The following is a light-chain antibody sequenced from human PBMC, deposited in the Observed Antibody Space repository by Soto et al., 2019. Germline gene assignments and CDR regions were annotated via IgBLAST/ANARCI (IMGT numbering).Light chain of an antibody. CDR2: EGS. Sequence: QSVLTQPASVSGSPGQSITISCTGSSGDVGTYILVSWYQQYPGEVPKLIIYEGSKRPSGVSDRFSGSKSGNTASLTISGLQAEDEADYYCCSYAGNNTVVFGGGTKVTVL. CDR3: CSYAGNNTVV. J-gene: IGLJ2*01. V-gene: IGLV2-23*01. CDR1: SGDVGTYIL.